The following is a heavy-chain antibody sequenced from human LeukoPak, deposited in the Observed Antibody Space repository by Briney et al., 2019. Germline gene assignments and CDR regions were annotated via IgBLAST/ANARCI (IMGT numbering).Heavy chain of an antibody. CDR1: RFTLDSYS. Sequence: PGGSLRLSCVASRFTLDSYSMNWGRQTPAEGLERVSSISTGDYLYSADSVKGRFTISQDKAKNSLYLQVNGLRAEDTAVYYCARVSRAWSGPFDPFDCWGQGTLVTVSS. D-gene: IGHD3-3*01. CDR3: ARVSRAWSGPFDPFDC. V-gene: IGHV3-21*01. J-gene: IGHJ4*02. CDR2: ISTGDYL.